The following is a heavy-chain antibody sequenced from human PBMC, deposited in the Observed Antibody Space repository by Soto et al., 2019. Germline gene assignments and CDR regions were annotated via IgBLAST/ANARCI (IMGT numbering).Heavy chain of an antibody. CDR1: GGSFSDDY. Sequence: SETLSLTCAVYGGSFSDDYWRWIRQPPGKGLEWIGEISHSGSTNYNPSLKSRVTISVDTSKNQFSLKLSSVTAADTAVYYCARGRGGDTGHYMDVWGKGTTVTVSS. V-gene: IGHV4-34*01. CDR2: ISHSGST. D-gene: IGHD4-17*01. CDR3: ARGRGGDTGHYMDV. J-gene: IGHJ6*03.